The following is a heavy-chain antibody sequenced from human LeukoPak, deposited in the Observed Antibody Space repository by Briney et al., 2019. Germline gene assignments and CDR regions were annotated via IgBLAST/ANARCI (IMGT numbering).Heavy chain of an antibody. CDR2: IYYSGST. V-gene: IGHV4-59*01. J-gene: IGHJ6*03. Sequence: SETLSLTCTVSGGSISSYYWSWIRQPPGKGLEWIGNIYYSGSTNYNPSLKSRVTISVDTSKNQFSLKLSSVTAADTAVYYCTRGSIAYYYMDVWGKGTMVTISS. CDR3: TRGSIAYYYMDV. D-gene: IGHD3-22*01. CDR1: GGSISSYY.